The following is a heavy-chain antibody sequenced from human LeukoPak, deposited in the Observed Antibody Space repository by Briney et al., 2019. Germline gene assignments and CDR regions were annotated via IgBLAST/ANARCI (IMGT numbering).Heavy chain of an antibody. Sequence: GGSLRLSCAASGFTFSTYAMNWVRQAPGKGLEWVPGISGSGGTTYYADSVQGRFTISRDNSKKTVFLQMNSLRAEDTAVYYCAKGDAVTAIFPLDYWGQGTLVIVSS. CDR3: AKGDAVTAIFPLDY. CDR2: ISGSGGTT. V-gene: IGHV3-23*01. CDR1: GFTFSTYA. D-gene: IGHD2-21*02. J-gene: IGHJ4*02.